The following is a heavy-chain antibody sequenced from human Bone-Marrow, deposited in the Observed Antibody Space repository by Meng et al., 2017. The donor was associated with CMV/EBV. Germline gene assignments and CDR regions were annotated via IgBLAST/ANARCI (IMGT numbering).Heavy chain of an antibody. J-gene: IGHJ6*02. CDR3: ARDHYYGSGSYYIYYYYGMDV. D-gene: IGHD3-10*01. CDR1: GFTFSSYA. CDR2: ISSSGSTI. Sequence: GESLKISCAASGFTFSSYAMHWVRQAPGKGLEWVSYISSSGSTIYYADSVKGRFTISRDNAKNSLYLQMNSLRAEDTAVYYCARDHYYGSGSYYIYYYYGMDVWGQGTTVTVSS. V-gene: IGHV3-48*03.